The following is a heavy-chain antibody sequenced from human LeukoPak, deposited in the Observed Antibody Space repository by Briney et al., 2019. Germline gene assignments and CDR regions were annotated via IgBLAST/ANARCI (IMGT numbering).Heavy chain of an antibody. Sequence: PGGSLRLSCTASGFTFSGSAMHWVRQASGNGLEWVGRIRSKANSYATVYAASVKGRFTVSRDDSKNTAYLQMNSLKTEDTAVYYCTSGLSVRRSNNTPVDYWGQGTLVTVSS. CDR3: TSGLSVRRSNNTPVDY. D-gene: IGHD1-1*01. J-gene: IGHJ4*02. CDR2: IRSKANSYAT. CDR1: GFTFSGSA. V-gene: IGHV3-73*01.